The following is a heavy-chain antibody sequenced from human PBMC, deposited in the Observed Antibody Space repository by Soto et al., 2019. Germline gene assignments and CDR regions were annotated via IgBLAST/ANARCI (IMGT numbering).Heavy chain of an antibody. J-gene: IGHJ4*02. CDR1: GFTFRSYA. CDR3: ARDLALAGNY. CDR2: ISSTSTYT. V-gene: IGHV3-21*01. D-gene: IGHD6-19*01. Sequence: GGSLRLSCAASGFTFRSYAMNWVRQTQEKGLEWVSSISSTSTYTHYADSVKGRFTISRDNANNPLFLQMNSLRAEYTAIYCCARDLALAGNYWGQGALVTVSS.